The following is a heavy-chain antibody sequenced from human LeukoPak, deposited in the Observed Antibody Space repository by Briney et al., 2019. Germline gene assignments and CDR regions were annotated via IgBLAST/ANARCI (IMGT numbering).Heavy chain of an antibody. CDR3: ARGYDFWSGKGV. CDR1: GYTFTAYY. CDR2: INPNSGGT. Sequence: ASVEVSCRASGYTFTAYYIHWVRQAPGQGLEWMGRINPNSGGTNYAQKFQGRVTMTRDTSISTAYMELSRLRSDDTAVYYCARGYDFWSGKGVWGQGTLVTVSS. J-gene: IGHJ4*02. D-gene: IGHD3-3*01. V-gene: IGHV1-2*06.